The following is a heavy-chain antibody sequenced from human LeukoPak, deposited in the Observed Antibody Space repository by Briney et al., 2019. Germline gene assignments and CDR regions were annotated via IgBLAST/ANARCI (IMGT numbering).Heavy chain of an antibody. CDR1: GYAFTGYY. D-gene: IGHD6-19*01. CDR3: ARGAASSGWLLFDY. CDR2: INPNSGGT. Sequence: ASVKVSCKASGYAFTGYYMHWVRQAPGQGLEWMGWINPNSGGTNYAQKFQGRVTMTRDTPISTAYMELSRLRSDDTAVYYCARGAASSGWLLFDYWGQGTLVTVSS. V-gene: IGHV1-2*02. J-gene: IGHJ4*02.